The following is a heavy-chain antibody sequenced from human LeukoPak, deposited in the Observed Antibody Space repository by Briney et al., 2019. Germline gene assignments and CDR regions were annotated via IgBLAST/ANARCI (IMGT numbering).Heavy chain of an antibody. CDR1: GFVFRNFA. Sequence: GGSLRLSCAASGFVFRNFAMNWVRQAPGKGLEWVSAISGSGGSTYYADSVKGRFTISRDNSKNTLYLQMNSLRAEDTAVYYCAKSYCSSTSCYPVMDVWGQGTTVTVSS. J-gene: IGHJ6*02. CDR2: ISGSGGST. CDR3: AKSYCSSTSCYPVMDV. D-gene: IGHD2-2*01. V-gene: IGHV3-23*01.